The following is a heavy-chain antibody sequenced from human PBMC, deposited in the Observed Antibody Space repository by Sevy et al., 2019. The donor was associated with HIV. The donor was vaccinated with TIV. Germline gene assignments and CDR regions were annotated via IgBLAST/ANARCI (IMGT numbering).Heavy chain of an antibody. J-gene: IGHJ4*02. V-gene: IGHV3-33*01. CDR2: IWYDGSNK. D-gene: IGHD2-15*01. CDR3: ATEDCSGGSCYSDH. CDR1: GFTFSSYG. Sequence: GGSLRLSCAASGFTFSSYGMHWVRQAPGKGLEWVAVIWYDGSNKYYADSVKGRFTISRDNSKNTLYLQMNSLRAEDTAVYYCATEDCSGGSCYSDHWGQGTLVTVSS.